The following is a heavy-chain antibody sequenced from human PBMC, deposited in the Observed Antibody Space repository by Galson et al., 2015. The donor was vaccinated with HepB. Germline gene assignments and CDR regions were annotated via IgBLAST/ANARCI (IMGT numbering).Heavy chain of an antibody. CDR2: ISTGSTYI. V-gene: IGHV3-21*01. Sequence: SLRLSCAASGFTFSTYSMTWVRQAPGKGLEWVSYISTGSTYIYYADAVRGRFTIFRDNAKNSLYLQMNSLRAEDTAVYYCARGAPYGGNSAAFDIWGQGTLVTVSS. J-gene: IGHJ3*02. D-gene: IGHD4-23*01. CDR3: ARGAPYGGNSAAFDI. CDR1: GFTFSTYS.